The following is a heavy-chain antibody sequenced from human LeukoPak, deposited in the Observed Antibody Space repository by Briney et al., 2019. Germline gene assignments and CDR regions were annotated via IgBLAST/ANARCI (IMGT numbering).Heavy chain of an antibody. Sequence: PSETLSLTCAVSGGSISSGGYSWSWIRQPPGKGLEWIGYIYHSGSTYYNPSLKSRVTISVDRSKNQFSLKLSSVTAADTAVYYCARWYSSSSAADYWGQGTLVTASS. J-gene: IGHJ4*02. D-gene: IGHD6-6*01. V-gene: IGHV4-30-2*01. CDR1: GGSISSGGYS. CDR3: ARWYSSSSAADY. CDR2: IYHSGST.